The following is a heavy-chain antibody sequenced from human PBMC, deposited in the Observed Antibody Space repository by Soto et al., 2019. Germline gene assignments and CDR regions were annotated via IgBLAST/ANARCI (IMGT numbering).Heavy chain of an antibody. CDR1: GGSVSSAGYY. Sequence: QVQLQESGPGLVKPSQTLSLTCSVSGGSVSSAGYYWTWIRQHPGKGLEWIGYIYYSGSTYYNPSLTSLVIISIGASENQFSLMLNSVTAADTAVYYCARGIFLATAAAYFDFWGQGTLVTVSS. V-gene: IGHV4-31*01. D-gene: IGHD6-13*01. J-gene: IGHJ4*02. CDR3: ARGIFLATAAAYFDF. CDR2: IYYSGST.